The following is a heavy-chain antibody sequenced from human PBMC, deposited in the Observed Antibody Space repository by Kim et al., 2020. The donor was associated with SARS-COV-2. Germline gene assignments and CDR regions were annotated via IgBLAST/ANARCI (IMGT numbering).Heavy chain of an antibody. J-gene: IGHJ5*02. CDR3: ARGLDWFDP. D-gene: IGHD6-19*01. CDR1: GGSISSYY. V-gene: IGHV4-59*01. Sequence: SETLSLTCTVSGGSISSYYWSWIRQPPGKGLEWIGYIYYSGSTNYNPSLKSRVTISVDTSKNQLSLELSAVTAADTAVYYCARGLDWFDPWDQGTLVTVPS. CDR2: IYYSGST.